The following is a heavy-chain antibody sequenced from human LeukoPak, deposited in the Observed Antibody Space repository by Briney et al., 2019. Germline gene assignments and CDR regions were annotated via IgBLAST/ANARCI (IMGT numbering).Heavy chain of an antibody. Sequence: PGGSLALSCAASGFTFSGYGIRWVRQAPGKGLEWVACIRYDGTNKYYADSVKGRFTISRDNSKNTLYLQMNGLRAEDTAVYYCAKDKNDYNDSYYMDVWGKGTTVTVSS. CDR2: IRYDGTNK. D-gene: IGHD5-24*01. V-gene: IGHV3-30*02. CDR1: GFTFSGYG. CDR3: AKDKNDYNDSYYMDV. J-gene: IGHJ6*03.